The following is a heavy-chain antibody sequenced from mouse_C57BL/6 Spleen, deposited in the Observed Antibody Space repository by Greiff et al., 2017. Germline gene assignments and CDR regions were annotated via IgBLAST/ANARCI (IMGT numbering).Heavy chain of an antibody. CDR3: ARWGLGRLDY. D-gene: IGHD4-1*01. Sequence: QVQLQQPGAELVKPGASVKLSCKASGYIFTSYWMHWVKQRPGQGLEWIGMIHPNSGSTNYNEKFQSKATLTVDKSSRTAYMQISSLTSEDSAGYYGARWGLGRLDYWGQGTTLTVSS. V-gene: IGHV1-64*01. J-gene: IGHJ2*01. CDR2: IHPNSGST. CDR1: GYIFTSYW.